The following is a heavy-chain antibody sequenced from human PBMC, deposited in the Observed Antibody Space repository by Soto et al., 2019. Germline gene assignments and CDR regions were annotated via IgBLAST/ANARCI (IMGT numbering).Heavy chain of an antibody. CDR1: GFTFSSYT. Sequence: PGGSLRLSCAASGFTFSSYTMTWVRQAPGKGLEWGSGISGSGGSTYYADSVKGRFTISRDNSKNTLYLQGNSLRAEDTAVYYCAKDLHPYCNNGVCYYFDYWGQGTLVTVSS. D-gene: IGHD2-8*01. V-gene: IGHV3-23*01. J-gene: IGHJ4*02. CDR2: ISGSGGST. CDR3: AKDLHPYCNNGVCYYFDY.